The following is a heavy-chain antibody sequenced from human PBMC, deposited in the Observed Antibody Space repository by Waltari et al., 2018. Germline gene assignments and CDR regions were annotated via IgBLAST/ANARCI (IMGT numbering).Heavy chain of an antibody. Sequence: QVQLQESGPGLVKASETLSLTCSVSGGSIRNYYWSWIRQPPGKRLEWIGYISYSGSTDYNPSLKSRVTISVDTSKKQFSLKPRSVTAADTAVYYCASLAGSGSSWYLDDYWGQGTLVTVSS. CDR3: ASLAGSGSSWYLDDY. CDR2: ISYSGST. V-gene: IGHV4-59*01. CDR1: GGSIRNYY. D-gene: IGHD6-13*01. J-gene: IGHJ4*02.